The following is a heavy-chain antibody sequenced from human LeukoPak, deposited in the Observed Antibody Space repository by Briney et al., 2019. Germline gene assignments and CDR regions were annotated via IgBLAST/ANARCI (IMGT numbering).Heavy chain of an antibody. CDR3: TRVSDTLVRGVAYYYGMDV. D-gene: IGHD3-10*01. J-gene: IGHJ6*02. Sequence: GRSLRPSCTASGFTPGAKATSCVRQAPGKVLGWEGFIRIKAAGGTTECAASGKARSTISRDASKRIASLERNSLKTEDTAVYYCTRVSDTLVRGVAYYYGMDVWGQGTTVTVSS. CDR1: GFTPGAKA. V-gene: IGHV3-49*04. CDR2: IRIKAAGGTT.